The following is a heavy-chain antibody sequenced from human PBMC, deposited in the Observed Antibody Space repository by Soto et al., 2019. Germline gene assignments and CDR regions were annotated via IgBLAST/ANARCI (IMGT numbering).Heavy chain of an antibody. V-gene: IGHV4-59*13. D-gene: IGHD3-16*01. CDR3: ASVTFGGVVLAH. CDR1: AASFSKYY. Sequence: SETLSLTCTVSAASFSKYYWTWIRQPPGKGLEWIGYIYFNGNTNYNPSLKRRVTISVDTSKKQISLNLTSVTDADTAVYFCASVTFGGVVLAHWGQGTLVTVS. CDR2: IYFNGNT. J-gene: IGHJ4*02.